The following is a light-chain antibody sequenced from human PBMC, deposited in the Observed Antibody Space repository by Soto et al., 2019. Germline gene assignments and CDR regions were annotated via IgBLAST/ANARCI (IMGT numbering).Light chain of an antibody. CDR2: EVS. CDR1: SSDVGGYNW. V-gene: IGLV2-14*01. CDR3: SSYTTNNTPV. Sequence: QSALTQPASVSGSPGQSITISCTGTSSDVGGYNWLSWYQQRPGKAPKLIIFEVSNRPSGVSNRFSGSRSGNTASLTISGLQTEDEADYYCSSYTTNNTPVFGGGPSSPS. J-gene: IGLJ3*02.